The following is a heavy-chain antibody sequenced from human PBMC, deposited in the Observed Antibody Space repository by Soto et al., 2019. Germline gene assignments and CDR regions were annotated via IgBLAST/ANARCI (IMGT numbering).Heavy chain of an antibody. CDR1: GGTFSSYA. D-gene: IGHD2-2*01. J-gene: IGHJ5*02. V-gene: IGHV1-69*13. CDR2: IIPIFGTA. Sequence: SVKVSCKASGGTFSSYAISWVRQAPGQGLEWMGGIIPIFGTANYAQKFQGRVTITADESTSTAYMELSSLRSEDTAVYYCARGPGAIVLVPAAMYNWFDPWGQGTLVTVSS. CDR3: ARGPGAIVLVPAAMYNWFDP.